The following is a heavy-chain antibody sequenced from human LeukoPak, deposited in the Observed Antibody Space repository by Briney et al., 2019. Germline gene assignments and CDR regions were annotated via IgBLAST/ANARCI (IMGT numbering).Heavy chain of an antibody. CDR3: ARDIVGASIVGQELNWFDP. CDR2: IYTSGST. Sequence: PSQTLSLTCTVSGGSISSGSYYWSWIRQPAGKGLEWIGRIYTSGSTNYNPSLKSRVTISVDTSKNLFSLTLSSVTAADTAVYYCARDIVGASIVGQELNWFDPWGQGTLVTVSS. J-gene: IGHJ5*02. CDR1: GGSISSGSYY. D-gene: IGHD1-26*01. V-gene: IGHV4-61*02.